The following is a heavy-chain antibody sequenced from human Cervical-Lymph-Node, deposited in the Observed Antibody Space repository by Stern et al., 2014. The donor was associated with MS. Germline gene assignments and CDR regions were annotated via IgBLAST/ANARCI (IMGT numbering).Heavy chain of an antibody. Sequence: QVQLVQSGTEVKKSGASVRVSCKASGYTFSIYSMHWVRQAPGQGLEWLGIINPATGGTTYAKKFTERVTINADPSTSILYMEMSSLISEVTAVYYCARQNMVRGVTELDFWGQGTLVTVSS. V-gene: IGHV1-46*01. CDR3: ARQNMVRGVTELDF. D-gene: IGHD3-10*01. CDR1: GYTFSIYS. CDR2: INPATGGT. J-gene: IGHJ4*02.